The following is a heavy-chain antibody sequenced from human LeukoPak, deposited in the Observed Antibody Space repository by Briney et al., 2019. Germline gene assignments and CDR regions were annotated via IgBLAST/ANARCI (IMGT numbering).Heavy chain of an antibody. J-gene: IGHJ4*02. D-gene: IGHD1-26*01. CDR1: GGSISSNNW. CDR3: TSIGGASVLWVY. V-gene: IGHV4-4*02. Sequence: PSGTLSLTCAASGGSISSNNWWSCVRQPQGKVLEWICEIYHSGSTNYNPSLKSRATISIDKSKNPFSLRRSAVTAAHPAVYYATSIGGASVLWVYWGRGTLVTVSS. CDR2: IYHSGST.